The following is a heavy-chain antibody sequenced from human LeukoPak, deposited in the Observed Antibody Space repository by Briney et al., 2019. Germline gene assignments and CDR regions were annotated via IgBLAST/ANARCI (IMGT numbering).Heavy chain of an antibody. V-gene: IGHV3-48*03. CDR2: ISSSGSTI. CDR3: ARDSGSGSYYTGYYGMDV. D-gene: IGHD3-10*01. Sequence: GGSLRLSCAASGFTFSSYEMNWVRQDPGKGLEWISYISSSGSTIYYADSVKGRFTISRDNAKNSLYLQMNSLRAEDTAVYYCARDSGSGSYYTGYYGMDVWGKGTTVTVSS. J-gene: IGHJ6*04. CDR1: GFTFSSYE.